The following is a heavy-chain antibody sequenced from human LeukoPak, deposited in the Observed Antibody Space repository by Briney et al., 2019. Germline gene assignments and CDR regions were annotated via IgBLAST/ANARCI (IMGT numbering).Heavy chain of an antibody. V-gene: IGHV3-74*01. Sequence: GGSLRLSCAASGFTFSSSWMHWVRQAPGKGLVWVSRINSDGSTTNYADSVKGRFIISRDNAKNTLYLQMNSLRAEDTAVYYCTRPESSSSLACDHWGQGTLVTVSS. D-gene: IGHD2-2*01. CDR3: TRPESSSSLACDH. CDR2: INSDGSTT. J-gene: IGHJ4*02. CDR1: GFTFSSSW.